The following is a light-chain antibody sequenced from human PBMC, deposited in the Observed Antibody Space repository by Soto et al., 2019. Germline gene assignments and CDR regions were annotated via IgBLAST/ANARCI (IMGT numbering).Light chain of an antibody. V-gene: IGKV1-9*01. J-gene: IGKJ3*01. CDR1: QGINNY. Sequence: DIQLTQSPSFLSASVGDRVTIACRASQGINNYLAWYQQKPGKAPKLLIYFASTLQSGVPSRFSGSASGTEFTLTIDSLQPDDFASYYCQQLNSYPLTFGPGTKVDIK. CDR3: QQLNSYPLT. CDR2: FAS.